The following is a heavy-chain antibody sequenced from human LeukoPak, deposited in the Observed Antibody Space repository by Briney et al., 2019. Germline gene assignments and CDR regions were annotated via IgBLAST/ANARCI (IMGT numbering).Heavy chain of an antibody. J-gene: IGHJ6*03. CDR3: ARGRLGWNKLGGLYYMDV. CDR2: MNPNSGNT. V-gene: IGHV1-8*01. CDR1: GYTFTSYD. Sequence: ASVKVSCKASGYTFTSYDINWVRQATGQGPEWMGWMNPNSGNTGYAQKFQGRVTMTRNTSISTAYMELSSLRSEDTAVYYCARGRLGWNKLGGLYYMDVWGKGTTVTVSS. D-gene: IGHD1/OR15-1a*01.